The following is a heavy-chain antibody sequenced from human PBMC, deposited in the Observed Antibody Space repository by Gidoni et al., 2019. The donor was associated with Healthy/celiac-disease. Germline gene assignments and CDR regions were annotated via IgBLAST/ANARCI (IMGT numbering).Heavy chain of an antibody. CDR3: ARFSSSRGVGY. V-gene: IGHV1-3*01. J-gene: IGHJ4*02. Sequence: QVQLVQSGAEVKTPGASVTVSFQASGYTFTSYAMHWVRQAPGQRLEWMGWINAGNGKTKYSQKFQGRVTSNRDTSASTAYMELSSLRSEDTDVYYCARFSSSRGVGYWGQGTLVTVSS. CDR1: GYTFTSYA. D-gene: IGHD6-6*01. CDR2: INAGNGKT.